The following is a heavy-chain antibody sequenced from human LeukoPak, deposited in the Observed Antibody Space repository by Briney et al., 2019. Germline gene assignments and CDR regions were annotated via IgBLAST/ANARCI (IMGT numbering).Heavy chain of an antibody. CDR3: ARVYCSSNSCYDVDY. Sequence: SETLSLTCIVSGVSSSSFSWGWIRQPPGKGLEWIGSVSHTGNTYYNPSLRSRVTISLDTSKNLFSLKLSSVTAADTAVYYCARVYCSSNSCYDVDYWGQGTLVTVSS. CDR1: GVSSSSFS. D-gene: IGHD2-2*01. V-gene: IGHV4-39*07. J-gene: IGHJ4*02. CDR2: VSHTGNT.